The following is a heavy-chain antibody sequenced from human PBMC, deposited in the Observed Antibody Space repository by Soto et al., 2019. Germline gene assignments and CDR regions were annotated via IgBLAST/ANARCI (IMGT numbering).Heavy chain of an antibody. J-gene: IGHJ6*02. CDR1: GGTFSSYA. CDR3: ARDPLGYCIRTSCYLDV. D-gene: IGHD2-2*01. V-gene: IGHV1-69*12. Sequence: QVQLVQSGAEVKKAGSSVKVSCKASGGTFSSYAISWVRQAPGQGLEWMGGIIPIFGTANYAQKFQGRVTITADESTSTAYMELSSLRSEDTAVYYCARDPLGYCIRTSCYLDVWGQGTTVTVSS. CDR2: IIPIFGTA.